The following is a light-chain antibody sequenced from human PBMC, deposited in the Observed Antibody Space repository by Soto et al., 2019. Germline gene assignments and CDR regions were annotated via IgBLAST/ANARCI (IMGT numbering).Light chain of an antibody. J-gene: IGKJ4*01. CDR2: AAS. CDR3: QPVKNYPLS. CDR1: QDISSH. V-gene: IGKV1-9*01. Sequence: DIQLTQSPSFLSASVGARVTITCRARQDISSHLSWYQQKPGKDPKLLIVAASTLQSGATSPLGGSSSGTESKLTITSLQTEDLAKYYCQPVKNYPLSFGGGTKLELK.